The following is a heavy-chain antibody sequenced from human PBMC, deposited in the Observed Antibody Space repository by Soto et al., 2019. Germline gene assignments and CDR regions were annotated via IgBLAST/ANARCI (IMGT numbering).Heavy chain of an antibody. CDR3: AREYGSSWYGHYYYYYGMDV. CDR1: GGSVSSGSYY. V-gene: IGHV4-61*01. J-gene: IGHJ6*02. D-gene: IGHD6-13*01. CDR2: IYYSGST. Sequence: PSETLSLTCTVSGGSVSSGSYYWSWIRQPPGKGLEWIGYIYYSGSTNYNPSLKSRVTISVDTSKNQFSLKLSSVTAADTAVSYCAREYGSSWYGHYYYYYGMDVWGQGTTVTVSS.